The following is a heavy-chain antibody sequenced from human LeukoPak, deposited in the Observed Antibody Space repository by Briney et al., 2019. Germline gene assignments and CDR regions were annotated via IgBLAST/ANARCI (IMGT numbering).Heavy chain of an antibody. CDR3: ARDRAMGALDY. Sequence: GGSLRLSCAASGFTFSSYEMNWVRQAPGKGLEWVSYISSSGSTIYYADSVKGRFTISRDNAKNSLYLQMNSLRAEDTAAYYCARDRAMGALDYWGQGTLVTVSS. CDR2: ISSSGSTI. J-gene: IGHJ4*02. D-gene: IGHD3-16*01. V-gene: IGHV3-48*03. CDR1: GFTFSSYE.